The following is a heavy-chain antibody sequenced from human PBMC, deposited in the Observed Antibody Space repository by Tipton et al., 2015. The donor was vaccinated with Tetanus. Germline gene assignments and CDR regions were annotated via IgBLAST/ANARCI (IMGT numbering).Heavy chain of an antibody. V-gene: IGHV4-39*01. CDR2: VSYSGST. CDR3: ARVGLVTASVKY. D-gene: IGHD2-21*02. J-gene: IGHJ4*01. Sequence: TLSLTCTVSGASISSNTYYWGWIRQPPGKGLEWIASVSYSGSTYYNPSLKSRVTMSLDTSKNQFSVRLTSVTAADTAVYYCARVGLVTASVKYWGQGTLVTISS. CDR1: GASISSNTYY.